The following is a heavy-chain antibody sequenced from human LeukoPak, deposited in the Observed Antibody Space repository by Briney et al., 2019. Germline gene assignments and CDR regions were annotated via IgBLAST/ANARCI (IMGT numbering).Heavy chain of an antibody. Sequence: SETLSLTCTVSDGPIRSHYWTWIRQSPVKGLEWIGDISNSGSTRYNPSLQSRVTISIDTSKSQFSLRLSSVTAADTAVYYCGRDALVGYFSYYYIDVWGKGITVTVSS. D-gene: IGHD2-15*01. CDR2: ISNSGST. J-gene: IGHJ6*03. CDR1: DGPIRSHY. V-gene: IGHV4-59*11. CDR3: GRDALVGYFSYYYIDV.